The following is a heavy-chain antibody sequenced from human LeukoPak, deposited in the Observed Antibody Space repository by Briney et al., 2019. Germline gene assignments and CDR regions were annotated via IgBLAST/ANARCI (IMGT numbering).Heavy chain of an antibody. CDR2: INPNSGGT. D-gene: IGHD2-15*01. CDR3: AREDCSGGNCYQNFDN. Sequence: ASVKVSCKASGYTLTDRYMHWVRQAPGQGLEWMGWINPNSGGTSYAQKFQGRVTMTRDTSISTAYMELSRLTSDDTAVYYCAREDCSGGNCYQNFDNWGQGTLVTVSS. J-gene: IGHJ4*02. V-gene: IGHV1-2*02. CDR1: GYTLTDRY.